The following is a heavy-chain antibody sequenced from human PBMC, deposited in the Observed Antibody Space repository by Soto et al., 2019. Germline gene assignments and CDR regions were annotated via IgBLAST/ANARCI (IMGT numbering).Heavy chain of an antibody. CDR3: ANDTDTSAFLGHFHH. V-gene: IGHV3-23*01. CDR1: GFAFSSYA. D-gene: IGHD3-22*01. Sequence: EVQLLESGGALVQPGGSLRLSCAAPGFAFSSYAMSWVRQAPGRGLDWVSSISNSGGTTYYADSVKGRFTISRDNSKNTLYLQTNSLRAEDTAIYYCANDTDTSAFLGHFHHWGQGTLVTVSS. J-gene: IGHJ1*01. CDR2: ISNSGGTT.